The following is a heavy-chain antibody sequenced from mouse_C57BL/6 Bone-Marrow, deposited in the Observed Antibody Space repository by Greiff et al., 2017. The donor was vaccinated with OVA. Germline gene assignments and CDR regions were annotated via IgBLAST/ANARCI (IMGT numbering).Heavy chain of an antibody. J-gene: IGHJ2*01. CDR1: GYSITSGYY. D-gene: IGHD4-1*01. CDR3: ARAGKLGLDY. CDR2: ISYDGSN. Sequence: EVQVVESGPGLVKPSQSLSLTCSVTGYSITSGYYWNWIRQFPGNKLEWMGYISYDGSNNYNPSLKNRISITRDTSKNQFFLKLNSVTTEDTATYYCARAGKLGLDYWGQGTTLTVSS. V-gene: IGHV3-6*01.